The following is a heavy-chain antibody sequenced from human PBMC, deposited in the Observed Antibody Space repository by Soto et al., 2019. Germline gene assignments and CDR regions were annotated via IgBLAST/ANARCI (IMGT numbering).Heavy chain of an antibody. D-gene: IGHD1-26*01. Sequence: SETLSLTCTVSGGSVGSSSYYWCWIRQPPGKGLEWIGSIYYSGSTYYNPSLKSRVTISLDTSKNQFSLKLSSVTAADTAVYYCASGGRWELPQDYWGQGTLVTVSS. CDR2: IYYSGST. CDR1: GGSVGSSSYY. J-gene: IGHJ4*02. CDR3: ASGGRWELPQDY. V-gene: IGHV4-39*01.